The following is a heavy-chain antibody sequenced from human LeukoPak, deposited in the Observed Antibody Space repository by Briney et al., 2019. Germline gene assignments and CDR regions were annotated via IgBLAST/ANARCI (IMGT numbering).Heavy chain of an antibody. V-gene: IGHV3-11*01. CDR2: ISSSGSTI. J-gene: IGHJ4*02. CDR1: GLTFSDYY. CDR3: ARDRYYYDSSGYYSASWDY. Sequence: GGSLRLSCAASGLTFSDYYMSWIRQAPGKGLEWVSCISSSGSTIYYADSVKGRFTISRDNAKNSLYLQMNSLRAEDTAVYYCARDRYYYDSSGYYSASWDYWGQGTLVTVSS. D-gene: IGHD3-22*01.